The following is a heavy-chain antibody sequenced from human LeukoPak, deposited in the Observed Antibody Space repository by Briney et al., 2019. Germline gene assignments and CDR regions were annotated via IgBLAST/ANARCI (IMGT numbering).Heavy chain of an antibody. Sequence: ASVKVSCKASGYTFTDYAMNWVRQAPGQGLEWMGWINTNTGNPMYAQGFTGRFVFSLDTSVSTAYLQISSLKAEDTAVYYCARAYSINWNRWFDPWGQGTLVTVSS. CDR2: INTNTGNP. V-gene: IGHV7-4-1*02. CDR3: ARAYSINWNRWFDP. CDR1: GYTFTDYA. D-gene: IGHD6-13*01. J-gene: IGHJ5*02.